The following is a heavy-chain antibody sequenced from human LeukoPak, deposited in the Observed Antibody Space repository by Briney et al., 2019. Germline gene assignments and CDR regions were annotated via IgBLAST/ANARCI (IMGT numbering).Heavy chain of an antibody. J-gene: IGHJ6*02. Sequence: GSVKVSCKASGYTFTSYGISWVRQAPGQGLEWMGWISAYNGNTNYAQKLQGRVTMTTDTSTSTAYMELRSLRSDDTAVYYCARTYYYGSGSSHYYYYGMDVWGQGTTVTVSS. V-gene: IGHV1-18*01. CDR2: ISAYNGNT. D-gene: IGHD3-10*01. CDR1: GYTFTSYG. CDR3: ARTYYYGSGSSHYYYYGMDV.